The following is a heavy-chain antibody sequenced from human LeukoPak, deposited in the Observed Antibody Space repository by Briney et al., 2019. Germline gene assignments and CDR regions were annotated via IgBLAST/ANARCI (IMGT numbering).Heavy chain of an antibody. CDR1: GYTFTGYY. CDR3: ARAAAGTTFTY. J-gene: IGHJ4*02. D-gene: IGHD6-13*01. V-gene: IGHV1-2*06. CDR2: INPNSGGT. Sequence: ASVKVSCKASGYTFTGYYMHWVRQAPGHGVEWMGRINPNSGGTNYAQKFQGRVTMTRDTSISTAYMELSRLRSDDTAVYYCARAAAGTTFTYWGQGTLVTVSS.